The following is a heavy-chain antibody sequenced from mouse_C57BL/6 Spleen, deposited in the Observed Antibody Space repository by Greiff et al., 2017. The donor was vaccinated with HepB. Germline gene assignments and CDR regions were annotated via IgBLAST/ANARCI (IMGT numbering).Heavy chain of an antibody. J-gene: IGHJ4*01. V-gene: IGHV1-85*01. CDR2: IYPRDGST. CDR1: GYTFTSYD. CDR3: ARTYYSNYDAMDY. D-gene: IGHD2-5*01. Sequence: QVQLQQSGPELVKPGASVKLSCKASGYTFTSYDINWVKQRPGQGLEWIGWIYPRDGSTKYNEKFKGKATLTVDTSSSTAYMELHSLTSEDSAVYCCARTYYSNYDAMDYWGQGTSVTVSS.